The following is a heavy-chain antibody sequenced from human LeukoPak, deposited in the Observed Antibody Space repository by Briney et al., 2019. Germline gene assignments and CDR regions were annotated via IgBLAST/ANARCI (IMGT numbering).Heavy chain of an antibody. D-gene: IGHD4-17*01. CDR2: ISYDGTKK. CDR1: GFTFSVFA. J-gene: IGHJ4*02. CDR3: ARETTVASETRFDS. V-gene: IGHV3-30-3*01. Sequence: GGSLRLSCAASGFTFSVFAMHWVRQAPGKGLEWVALISYDGTKKCYADSVKGQFTISRDNSKNTLDLEMNSLRAEDTAVYYCARETTVASETRFDSWGQGTLVTVSS.